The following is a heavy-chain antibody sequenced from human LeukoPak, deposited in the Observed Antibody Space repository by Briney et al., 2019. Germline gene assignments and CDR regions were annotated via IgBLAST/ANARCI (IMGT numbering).Heavy chain of an antibody. CDR1: GGSISNYD. V-gene: IGHV4-59*08. CDR3: ARHWSGSGDNYPFDY. Sequence: PSEPVSLTCTVSGGSISNYDWSWIRQPPGKGLEWIGYIYYSGSTNYNPSLESRGTISVDTSKNQVSLKLSSVTAADTAVYYCARHWSGSGDNYPFDYWGQGTMGSVSS. D-gene: IGHD3-10*01. J-gene: IGHJ4*02. CDR2: IYYSGST.